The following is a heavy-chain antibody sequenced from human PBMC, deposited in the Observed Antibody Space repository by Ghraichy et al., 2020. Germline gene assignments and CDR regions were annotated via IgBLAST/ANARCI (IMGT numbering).Heavy chain of an antibody. CDR3: ARIAGPHFFDH. CDR1: GFIFSSFN. J-gene: IGHJ4*02. CDR2: INRNGRNT. V-gene: IGHV3-21*01. Sequence: GGSLRLSCAASGFIFSSFNMVWVRQGPGEGLEWVSSINRNGRNTNYAASVEGRFTISRDSAKNSLYLQMNSLRAEDTAVYYCARIAGPHFFDHWGQGTLVTVSS.